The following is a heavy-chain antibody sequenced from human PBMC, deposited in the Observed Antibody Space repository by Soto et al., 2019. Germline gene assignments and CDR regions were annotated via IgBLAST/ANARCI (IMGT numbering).Heavy chain of an antibody. D-gene: IGHD3-3*01. CDR1: GYTFTSYG. V-gene: IGHV1-18*04. CDR2: ISAYNGNT. Sequence: ASVKHSCKAFGYTFTSYGSSWGRQNPGQGLEWMGWISAYNGNTNYAQKLQGRVTMTTDTSTSTAYMELRSLRSDDTAVYYCARDFWSGYYSGYYYGMDVWGQGTTVIVYS. CDR3: ARDFWSGYYSGYYYGMDV. J-gene: IGHJ6*02.